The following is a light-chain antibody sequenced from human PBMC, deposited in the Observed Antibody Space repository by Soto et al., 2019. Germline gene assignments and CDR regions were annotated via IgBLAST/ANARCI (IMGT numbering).Light chain of an antibody. CDR2: AAS. Sequence: IQMTQSPSSLSASVGDRVTITSQASQSISSYLNWYQQKPGKAPKLLIYAASSLQSGVPSRFSGSGSGTDFTLTISSLQPEDFATYYCQQSYSTPVTFGPGTKVDIK. CDR3: QQSYSTPVT. V-gene: IGKV1-39*01. J-gene: IGKJ3*01. CDR1: QSISSY.